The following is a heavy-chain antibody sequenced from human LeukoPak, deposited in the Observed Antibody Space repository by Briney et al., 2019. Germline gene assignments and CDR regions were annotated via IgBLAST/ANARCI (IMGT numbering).Heavy chain of an antibody. D-gene: IGHD2-2*01. CDR3: AKDPLSSTSSLNWYFDL. J-gene: IGHJ2*01. V-gene: IGHV3-23*01. CDR1: GFTSSSYA. Sequence: GGSLRLSCAASGFTSSSYAMSWVRQAPGKGLEWVSAISGSGGSTYYADSVKGRFTISRDNSKNTLYLQMNSLRAEDTAVYYCAKDPLSSTSSLNWYFDLWGRGTLVTVSS. CDR2: ISGSGGST.